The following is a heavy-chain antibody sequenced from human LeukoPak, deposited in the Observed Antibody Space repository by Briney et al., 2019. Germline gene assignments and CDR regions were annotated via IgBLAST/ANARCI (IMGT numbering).Heavy chain of an antibody. Sequence: ASVKVSCKASGYTFTSYGISWVRQAPGQGLEWMGWISAYNGNTNYAQKLQGRVTMTTDTSTSTAYMELRSLRSDDTAVYYCARITGDWYYYYYMDVWGKGTTVTVSS. CDR3: ARITGDWYYYYYMDV. D-gene: IGHD7-27*01. CDR1: GYTFTSYG. V-gene: IGHV1-18*01. CDR2: ISAYNGNT. J-gene: IGHJ6*03.